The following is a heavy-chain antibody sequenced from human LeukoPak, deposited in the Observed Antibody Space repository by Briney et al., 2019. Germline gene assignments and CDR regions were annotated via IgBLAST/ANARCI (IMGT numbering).Heavy chain of an antibody. J-gene: IGHJ6*02. CDR3: AGGVYSSGWCSHWYYYGMDV. D-gene: IGHD6-19*01. CDR2: IYYSGST. V-gene: IGHV4-59*08. CDR1: GGSISSYY. Sequence: SETLSLTCTVSGGSISSYYWSWIRQPPGKGLEWIGYIYYSGSTNYNPSLKSRVTISVDTSKNQFSLKLSSVTAADTAVYYCAGGVYSSGWCSHWYYYGMDVWGQGTTVTVSS.